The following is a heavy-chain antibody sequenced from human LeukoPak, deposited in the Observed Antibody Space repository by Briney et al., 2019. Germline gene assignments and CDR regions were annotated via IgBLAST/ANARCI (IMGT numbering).Heavy chain of an antibody. V-gene: IGHV3-7*02. Sequence: GGSLRLSCAASGFTFSTHWMSWVRQAPGKGLEWVANINEDGSEKYYVDSVKGRFTISRDNAKNSLYLQMNSLRAEDTALYYYARIYYDSSGYRLFDYWAREPWSPSPQ. CDR3: ARIYYDSSGYRLFDY. J-gene: IGHJ4*02. D-gene: IGHD3-22*01. CDR1: GFTFSTHW. CDR2: INEDGSEK.